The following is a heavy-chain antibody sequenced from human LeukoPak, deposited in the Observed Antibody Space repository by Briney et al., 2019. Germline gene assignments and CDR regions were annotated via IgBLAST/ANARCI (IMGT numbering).Heavy chain of an antibody. J-gene: IGHJ4*02. D-gene: IGHD3-22*01. CDR1: GFTFSSYA. Sequence: GGSLRLSCAASGFTFSSYAMSWVRQAPGKGLELVSAISGSGGSTYYADSVKGRFTISRDNSKNTLYLQMNSLRAEDTAVYYCASSIPFDSSGYYYGDYWGQGTLVTVSS. V-gene: IGHV3-23*01. CDR2: ISGSGGST. CDR3: ASSIPFDSSGYYYGDY.